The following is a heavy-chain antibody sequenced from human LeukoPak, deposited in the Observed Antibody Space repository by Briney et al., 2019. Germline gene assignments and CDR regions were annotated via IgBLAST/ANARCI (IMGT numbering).Heavy chain of an antibody. V-gene: IGHV3-23*01. CDR3: AKVAKYYYGPETYYFFEQ. CDR1: GFTLSSYA. D-gene: IGHD3-10*01. CDR2: ISVSGNT. Sequence: GGSLRLSCAASGFTLSSYAMSWVRQGPGKGLEWVSAISVSGNTYHSDSVKGRFTVSRDYAKNSLYLQMNSLRVEDTAVYYCAKVAKYYYGPETYYFFEQWGQGTPVTASS. J-gene: IGHJ4*02.